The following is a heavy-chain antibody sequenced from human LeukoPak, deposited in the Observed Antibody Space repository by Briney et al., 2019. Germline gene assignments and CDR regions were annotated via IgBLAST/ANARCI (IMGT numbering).Heavy chain of an antibody. Sequence: GGSLRLSCVASGFTFSDHYMDWVRQAPGKGLEWVAVISYDGSNEYYADSVKGRFTISRDNSKNTLYLQMNSLRAEDTAVYYCARDGVVVAAKPPYFSDYWGRGIPVTVSS. J-gene: IGHJ4*02. D-gene: IGHD2-15*01. CDR1: GFTFSDHY. CDR2: ISYDGSNE. V-gene: IGHV3-30-3*01. CDR3: ARDGVVVAAKPPYFSDY.